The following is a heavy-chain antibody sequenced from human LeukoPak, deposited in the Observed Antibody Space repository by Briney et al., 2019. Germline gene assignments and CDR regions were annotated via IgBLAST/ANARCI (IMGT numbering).Heavy chain of an antibody. CDR2: ISTNSGAYI. Sequence: NPGGSLRLSCAASGFIFSTYSMNWVRQAPGKGLEWVSGISTNSGAYIYYGDSVKGRFTISRDNAKNSLFLQMNSLRAEDTAVYYCARGGDVDIVATRPFDYWGQGTLVTVSS. CDR1: GFIFSTYS. D-gene: IGHD5-12*01. J-gene: IGHJ4*02. V-gene: IGHV3-21*01. CDR3: ARGGDVDIVATRPFDY.